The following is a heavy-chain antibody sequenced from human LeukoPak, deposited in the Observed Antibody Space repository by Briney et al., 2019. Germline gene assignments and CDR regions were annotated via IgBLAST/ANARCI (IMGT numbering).Heavy chain of an antibody. J-gene: IGHJ3*02. V-gene: IGHV4-30-4*08. CDR1: VGSISSGDYY. D-gene: IGHD3-16*01. CDR2: IYYSGST. Sequence: SETLSLTCTVSVGSISSGDYYWSWIRQPPGKGLEWIGYIYYSGSTYYNPSLKSRVTISVDTSKNQFSLKLSSVTAADTAVYYCARGGAEAFDIWGQGTMVTVSS. CDR3: ARGGAEAFDI.